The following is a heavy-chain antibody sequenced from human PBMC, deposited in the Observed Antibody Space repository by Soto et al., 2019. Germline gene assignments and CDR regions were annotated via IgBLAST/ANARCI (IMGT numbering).Heavy chain of an antibody. V-gene: IGHV1-69*12. J-gene: IGHJ5*02. D-gene: IGHD3-10*01. Sequence: QVQLVQSGAEVKKPGSSVKVSCKASGGTFSSYAISWVRQAPGQGLEWMGGIIPIFGTANYAQKFQGRVTITADESTSTAYMELSSLRSEDTAVYYCARDVIMVRGVIKPNWFDPWGQGTLVTVSS. CDR1: GGTFSSYA. CDR2: IIPIFGTA. CDR3: ARDVIMVRGVIKPNWFDP.